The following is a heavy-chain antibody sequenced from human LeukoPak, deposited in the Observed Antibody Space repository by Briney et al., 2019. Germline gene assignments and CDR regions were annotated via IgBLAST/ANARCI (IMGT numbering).Heavy chain of an antibody. V-gene: IGHV4-39*01. CDR1: GVSISSNSYY. CDR2: IYYSGGT. D-gene: IGHD3-22*01. CDR3: ARIPVHYYYDSSGYIY. Sequence: PSETLSLTCTVSGVSISSNSYYWGWIRQPPGKGLEWIGSIYYSGGTYYNPSLKSRVTISVDTSKNQFSLKLSSVTAADTAVYYCARIPVHYYYDSSGYIYWGQGTLVTVSS. J-gene: IGHJ4*02.